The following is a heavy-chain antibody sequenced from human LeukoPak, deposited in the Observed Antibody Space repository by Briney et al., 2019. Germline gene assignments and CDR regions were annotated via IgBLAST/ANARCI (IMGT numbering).Heavy chain of an antibody. D-gene: IGHD7-27*01. V-gene: IGHV6-1*01. CDR1: GDSVSSNSAA. J-gene: IGHJ6*02. CDR3: AQTNWGTPDYYYYDMDV. Sequence: SQTLSLTCAISGDSVSSNSAAWDWIRQSPSRGLEWLGRTYYRSKWYNDYAVSVKSRITINPDTSKNQFSLQLNSVTPEDTAVYYCAQTNWGTPDYYYYDMDVWGQGTTVTVSS. CDR2: TYYRSKWYN.